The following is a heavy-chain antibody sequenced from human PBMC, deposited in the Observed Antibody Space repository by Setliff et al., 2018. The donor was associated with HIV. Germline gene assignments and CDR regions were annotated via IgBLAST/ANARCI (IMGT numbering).Heavy chain of an antibody. CDR2: ISPSGRT. Sequence: SQTLSLTCDVSGSSISTHYWSWMRQAAGERPEWIGQISPSGRTRINPSLHSRVTMSVDASKNQFSLNLGSMTAADTAVYFCARHPNVVGRGGYYYYYYYMDVWGKGTTVTVSS. CDR3: ARHPNVVGRGGYYYYYYYMDV. J-gene: IGHJ6*03. D-gene: IGHD1-26*01. V-gene: IGHV4-4*07. CDR1: GSSISTHY.